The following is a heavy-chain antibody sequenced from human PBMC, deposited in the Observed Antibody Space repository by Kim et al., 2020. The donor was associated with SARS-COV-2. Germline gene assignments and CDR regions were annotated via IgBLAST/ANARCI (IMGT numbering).Heavy chain of an antibody. V-gene: IGHV3-15*01. D-gene: IGHD6-19*01. J-gene: IGHJ4*02. Sequence: YAAPVKGRFTISRDDSKNTLYLQMNSLRTEDTAVYYCTAYRIAVAGRGDYWGQGTLVTVSS. CDR3: TAYRIAVAGRGDY.